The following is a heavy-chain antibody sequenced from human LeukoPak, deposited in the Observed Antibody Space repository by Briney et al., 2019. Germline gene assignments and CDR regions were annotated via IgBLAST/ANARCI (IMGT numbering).Heavy chain of an antibody. CDR3: AKDVERLAYFDY. D-gene: IGHD3-9*01. V-gene: IGHV3-7*01. CDR1: GFTFSSYW. CDR2: IKQDGSEK. J-gene: IGHJ4*02. Sequence: GGSLRLSCAASGFTFSSYWTSWVRQAPGKGLEWVANIKQDGSEKYYVDSVKGRFTISRDNAKNSLYLQMNSLRAEDTAVYYCAKDVERLAYFDYWGQGTLVTVSS.